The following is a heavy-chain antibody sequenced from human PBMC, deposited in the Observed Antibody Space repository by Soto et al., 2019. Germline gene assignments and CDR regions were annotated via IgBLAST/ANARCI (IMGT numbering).Heavy chain of an antibody. V-gene: IGHV3-30*18. CDR3: AKDAAQVLRFLEWLLYDPYFDY. J-gene: IGHJ4*02. CDR1: GFTFSSYG. Sequence: GGSLRLSCAASGFTFSSYGMHWVRQAPGKGLEWVAVISYDGSNKYYADSVKGRFTISRDNSKNTLYLQMNSLRAEDTAVYYRAKDAAQVLRFLEWLLYDPYFDYWGQGTRVTVS. CDR2: ISYDGSNK. D-gene: IGHD3-3*01.